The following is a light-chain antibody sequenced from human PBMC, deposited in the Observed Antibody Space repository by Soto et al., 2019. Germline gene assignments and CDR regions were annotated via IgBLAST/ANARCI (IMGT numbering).Light chain of an antibody. CDR1: PSVLYSSNNKNY. CDR2: WAS. V-gene: IGKV4-1*01. J-gene: IGKJ4*01. CDR3: QQYYSTPLT. Sequence: DIVMTQSPDSLAVSLGERATINCKSSPSVLYSSNNKNYLAWYHQKPGQPPKLLIYWASTRESGVPARFSGRGSGTDFTLTISSLQAEDVAVYYCQQYYSTPLTFGGGTKVEIK.